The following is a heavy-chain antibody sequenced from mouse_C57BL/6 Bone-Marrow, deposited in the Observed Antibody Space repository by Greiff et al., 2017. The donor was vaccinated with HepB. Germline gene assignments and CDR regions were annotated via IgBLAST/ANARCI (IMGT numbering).Heavy chain of an antibody. CDR1: GFSLTSYG. CDR3: ASIYYDYAWFAY. Sequence: VHLVESGPGLVAPSQSLSITCTVSGFSLTSYGVDWVRQSPGKGLEWLGVIWGVGSTNYNSALKSRLSISKDNSKSQVFLKMNSLQTDDTAMYYCASIYYDYAWFAYWGQGTLVTVSA. CDR2: IWGVGST. J-gene: IGHJ3*01. D-gene: IGHD2-4*01. V-gene: IGHV2-6*01.